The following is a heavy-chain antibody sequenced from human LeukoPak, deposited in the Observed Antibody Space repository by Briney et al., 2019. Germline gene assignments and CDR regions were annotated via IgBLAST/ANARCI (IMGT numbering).Heavy chain of an antibody. CDR3: ARVVYSGYDFRGAMDV. CDR2: IYYSGTT. J-gene: IGHJ6*03. CDR1: GGSISSYY. Sequence: SETLSLTCTVSGGSISSYYWSWIRQPPGKGLEWSGFIYYSGTTNYSPSLKSRVTISLDTSKNQFSLRLSSVAAADTAVYYCARVVYSGYDFRGAMDVWGKGTTVTISS. D-gene: IGHD5-12*01. V-gene: IGHV4-59*01.